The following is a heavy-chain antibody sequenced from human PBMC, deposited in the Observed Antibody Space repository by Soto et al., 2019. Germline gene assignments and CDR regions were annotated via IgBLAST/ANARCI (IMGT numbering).Heavy chain of an antibody. V-gene: IGHV4-34*01. CDR1: GGAFSGYY. J-gene: IGHJ4*02. Sequence: SETLSLTCAVYGGAFSGYYWSWIRQPPGKGLEWIGEINHSGSTNYNPSLKSRVTISVDTSKNQFSLKLSSVTAADTAVYYCATDRAEVGTRMKNTDIDYWCQAILVYVS. CDR2: INHSGST. CDR3: ATDRAEVGTRMKNTDIDY. D-gene: IGHD2-2*01.